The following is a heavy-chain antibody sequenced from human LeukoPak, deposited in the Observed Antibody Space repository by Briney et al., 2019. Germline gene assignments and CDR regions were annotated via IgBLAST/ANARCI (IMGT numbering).Heavy chain of an antibody. CDR1: GGTFSSYA. Sequence: ASVKVSCKASGGTFSSYAISWVRQAPGQGLEWMGRIIPILGIANYAQKFQGRVMITADKSTSTAYMELSSLRSEDTAVYYCARDIGSGSYYEEFDYWGQGTLVTVSS. CDR2: IIPILGIA. D-gene: IGHD3-10*01. CDR3: ARDIGSGSYYEEFDY. V-gene: IGHV1-69*04. J-gene: IGHJ4*02.